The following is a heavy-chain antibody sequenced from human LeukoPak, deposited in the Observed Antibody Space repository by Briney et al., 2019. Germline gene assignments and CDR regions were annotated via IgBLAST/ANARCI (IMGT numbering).Heavy chain of an antibody. CDR2: IGTSGRST. CDR3: AKESGNAFNDPFDM. CDR1: GFTFDSYV. V-gene: IGHV3-23*01. D-gene: IGHD3-16*01. J-gene: IGHJ3*02. Sequence: PGGSLRLSCAASGFTFDSYVMTWVRQAPGKGLEWVSGIGTSGRSTYYADSVKGRFTISGDNSKNTLYLQMNSLRAEDTALYYCAKESGNAFNDPFDMWGQGTMVIVSS.